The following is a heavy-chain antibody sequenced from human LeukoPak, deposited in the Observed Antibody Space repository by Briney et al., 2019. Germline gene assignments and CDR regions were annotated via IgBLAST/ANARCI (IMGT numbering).Heavy chain of an antibody. Sequence: GGSLRLSCAASGFTFSDSGMYWVRQSPGKGLEWVALIWYDGTKTYYGESVKGRFTVSRDNSKNMLFLQMNSLSAEDTAIYYCEREWFGESNWGQGARVTVSS. CDR1: GFTFSDSG. CDR2: IWYDGTKT. CDR3: EREWFGESN. D-gene: IGHD3-10*01. V-gene: IGHV3-30*02. J-gene: IGHJ4*02.